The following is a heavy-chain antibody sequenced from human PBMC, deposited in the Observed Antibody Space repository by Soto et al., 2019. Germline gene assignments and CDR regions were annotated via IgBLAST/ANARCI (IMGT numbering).Heavy chain of an antibody. CDR2: IGTAGDT. Sequence: EVQLVESGGGLVQPGGSLRLSCAASGFTFSSYDMHWVRQATGKGLEWVSAIGTAGDTYYPGSVKGRFTISRENAKNSLYLQMNSLRAEDTAVYYCAREQGGPIKEYSSSWYYYYGMDVWGQGATVTVSS. CDR3: AREQGGPIKEYSSSWYYYYGMDV. J-gene: IGHJ6*02. V-gene: IGHV3-13*01. D-gene: IGHD6-13*01. CDR1: GFTFSSYD.